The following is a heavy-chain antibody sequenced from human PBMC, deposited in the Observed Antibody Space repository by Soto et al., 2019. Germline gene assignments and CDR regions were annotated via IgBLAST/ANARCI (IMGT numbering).Heavy chain of an antibody. CDR1: GFTFSNYA. Sequence: GGSLRLSCAASGFTFSNYAMSWVRQAPGKGLEWVSAVSASGGTTYYADSVKGRFTISRDNSKNTLYLQMNSLRAEDTAVYYCAKDREIAVADYYYYYGMDVWGQGTTVTVSS. CDR2: VSASGGTT. J-gene: IGHJ6*02. CDR3: AKDREIAVADYYYYYGMDV. V-gene: IGHV3-23*01. D-gene: IGHD6-19*01.